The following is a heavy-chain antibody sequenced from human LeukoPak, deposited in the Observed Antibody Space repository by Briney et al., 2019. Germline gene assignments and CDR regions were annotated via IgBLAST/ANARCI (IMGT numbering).Heavy chain of an antibody. D-gene: IGHD2-15*01. Sequence: ASVKVSCKASGYTFTSYYMNWVRQAPGQGLGWMGWINPNSGGTNYAQKFQGRVTMTRDTSISTAYMELSRLRSDDTAVYHCAAGRGYCSGGSCYGDDSFDIWGQGTMVTVSS. J-gene: IGHJ3*02. V-gene: IGHV1-2*02. CDR3: AAGRGYCSGGSCYGDDSFDI. CDR2: INPNSGGT. CDR1: GYTFTSYY.